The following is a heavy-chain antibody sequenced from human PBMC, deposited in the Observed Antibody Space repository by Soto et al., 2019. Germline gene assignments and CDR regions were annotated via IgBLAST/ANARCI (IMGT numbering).Heavy chain of an antibody. CDR2: INPQTGGT. CDR1: GYTFTGYY. V-gene: IGHV1-2*02. CDR3: ARERYQVISDGMDV. Sequence: QVQLVQSGAEVKTPGSSVRVSCKAPGYTFTGYYIHWVREAPGQGLEWMGWINPQTGGTSYAQKLQGRVTLARDTSCNAAYLELSRLTFDDAAVYFCARERYQVISDGMDVWGQGTTVTVSS. D-gene: IGHD2-2*01. J-gene: IGHJ6*02.